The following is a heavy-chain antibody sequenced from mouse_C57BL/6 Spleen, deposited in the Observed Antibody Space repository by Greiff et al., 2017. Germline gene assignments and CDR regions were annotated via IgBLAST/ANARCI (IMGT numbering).Heavy chain of an antibody. CDR3: TRWGAY. Sequence: QVQLQQSGAELVRPGASVTLSCKASGYTFTDYEMHWVKQTPVHGLEWIGAIDPETGGTAYNQKFKGKAILTADKSSSTAYMELRSLTSADSAVYYCTRWGAYWGQGTLVTVSA. CDR2: IDPETGGT. V-gene: IGHV1-15*01. J-gene: IGHJ3*01. CDR1: GYTFTDYE.